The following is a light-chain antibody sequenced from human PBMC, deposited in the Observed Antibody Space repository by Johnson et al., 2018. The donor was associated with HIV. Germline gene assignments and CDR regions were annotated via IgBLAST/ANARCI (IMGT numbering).Light chain of an antibody. J-gene: IGLJ1*01. Sequence: QSVLTQPPSVSAAPGQRVTISCSGSSSNIGDNYVSWYQQLPGTAPKLLIYENNKRPSGIPDRFSGSTSGTSATLGITGLQPGDEADYYCGTWDSSRSSGLYVFGTGTEVTVL. CDR2: ENN. CDR3: GTWDSSRSSGLYV. V-gene: IGLV1-51*02. CDR1: SSNIGDNY.